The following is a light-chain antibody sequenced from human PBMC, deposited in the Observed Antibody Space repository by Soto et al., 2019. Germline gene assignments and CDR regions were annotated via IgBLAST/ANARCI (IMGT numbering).Light chain of an antibody. CDR1: QSVSSSY. V-gene: IGKV3-20*01. J-gene: IGKJ4*01. CDR2: RTS. Sequence: IVLTQSPGTLSLSPGERATLSCRASQSVSSSYLVWYQQRPGQPPRLLIYRTSTRAAGISDRFSGSGSGTDFTLTICRLEPEDSAVYYCQPYGTSPLTFGQGTKVEIK. CDR3: QPYGTSPLT.